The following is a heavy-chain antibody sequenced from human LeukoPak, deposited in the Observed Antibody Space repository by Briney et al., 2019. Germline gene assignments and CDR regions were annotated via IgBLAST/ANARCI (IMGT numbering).Heavy chain of an antibody. V-gene: IGHV3-30-3*01. D-gene: IGHD3-10*01. Sequence: GGSLRLSCAASGFSFSSYAMHWVRQAPGKRLEWVAVTSSDLNVKLYADSVKGRFTISRDNSRSTLYLQMNSLRPEDTAIYYCAREGYYGSGSPPSLYFDYWGQGTLVTVSS. J-gene: IGHJ4*02. CDR1: GFSFSSYA. CDR3: AREGYYGSGSPPSLYFDY. CDR2: TSSDLNVK.